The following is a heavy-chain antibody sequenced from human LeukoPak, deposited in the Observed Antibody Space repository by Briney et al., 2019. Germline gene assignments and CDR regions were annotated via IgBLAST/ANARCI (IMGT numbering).Heavy chain of an antibody. CDR1: GYTFTSYY. Sequence: ASVKVSCKASGYTFTSYYIHWVRQAPGQGLEWMGFINPSAGSTNYAQKFQGRVTMTRDTSTSTVYMELSSLRSEDTAVYYCARGPSITLIRGGQWYYYMDVWGKGTTVTISS. J-gene: IGHJ6*03. CDR2: INPSAGST. CDR3: ARGPSITLIRGGQWYYYMDV. V-gene: IGHV1-46*01. D-gene: IGHD3-10*01.